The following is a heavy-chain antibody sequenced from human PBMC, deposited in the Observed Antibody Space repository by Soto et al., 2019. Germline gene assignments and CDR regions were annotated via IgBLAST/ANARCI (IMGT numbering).Heavy chain of an antibody. D-gene: IGHD3-10*01. CDR1: GGSFSGYY. Sequence: QVQLQQWGAGLLKPSETLSLTSAVYGGSFSGYYWSWIRQPPGKGLAWIGEINHSGSTNYNPSLNSRVTLAVVTSEDQFSLKLSSVTAADTAVYYCARGKVVRGSYVTLDYWGQGTLVTVSS. CDR3: ARGKVVRGSYVTLDY. V-gene: IGHV4-34*01. J-gene: IGHJ4*02. CDR2: INHSGST.